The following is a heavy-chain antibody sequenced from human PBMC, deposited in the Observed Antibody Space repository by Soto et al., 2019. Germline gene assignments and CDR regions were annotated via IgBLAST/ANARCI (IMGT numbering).Heavy chain of an antibody. Sequence: KPSETLSLTCTVSGGSISSYYWTWIRQPPGKRLEWIGYIHYSGSTNYSPSLKSRVTISVDTSKKQFSLKLSSVTAADTAVYYCARRIVILAADYGMDVWGQGTTVTVSS. CDR3: ARRIVILAADYGMDV. D-gene: IGHD2-15*01. CDR1: GGSISSYY. J-gene: IGHJ6*02. CDR2: IHYSGST. V-gene: IGHV4-59*08.